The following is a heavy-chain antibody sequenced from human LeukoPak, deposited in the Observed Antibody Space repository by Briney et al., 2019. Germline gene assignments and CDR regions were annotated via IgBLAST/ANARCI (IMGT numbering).Heavy chain of an antibody. CDR3: ANAVVATRADAFDI. J-gene: IGHJ3*02. CDR1: GFTFDDYA. Sequence: GGSLRLSCAASGFTFDDYAMHWVRQAPGKGLEWVSLISGEGGSTYYADSVKGRFTISRDNSKNSLYLQMNSLRTEDTALYYCANAVVATRADAFDIWGQGTMVTVSS. D-gene: IGHD2-15*01. V-gene: IGHV3-43*02. CDR2: ISGEGGST.